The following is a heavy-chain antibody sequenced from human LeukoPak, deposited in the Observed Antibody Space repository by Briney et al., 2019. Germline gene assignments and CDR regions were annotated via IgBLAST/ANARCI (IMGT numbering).Heavy chain of an antibody. J-gene: IGHJ4*03. CDR3: ARGRFPGSGSYYNSFDF. V-gene: IGHV1-18*01. Sequence: ASVKVSCKASGYTFTNYPIAWLRQAPGQGLEWMGWINVVSGDTNYAQRFRGRVSMTTDTSTGTTYMELRSLISDDTAVYYCARGRFPGSGSYYNSFDFYGHGTLVTVSS. D-gene: IGHD3-10*01. CDR2: INVVSGDT. CDR1: GYTFTNYP.